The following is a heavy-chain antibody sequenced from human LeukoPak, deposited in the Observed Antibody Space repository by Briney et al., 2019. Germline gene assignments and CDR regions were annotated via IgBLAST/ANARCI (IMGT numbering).Heavy chain of an antibody. V-gene: IGHV3-30*18. J-gene: IGHJ4*02. CDR2: ISNDGSNK. CDR1: GFTFSSYG. CDR3: AKTGTHVGVFDY. Sequence: GGSLRLSCAASGFTFSSYGMHWVRQAPGKGLEWVAVISNDGSNKYYADSVKGRFTISRDNAKNTLYLQMNSLRAEDTAVYYCAKTGTHVGVFDYWGQGTLVTVSS. D-gene: IGHD1-1*01.